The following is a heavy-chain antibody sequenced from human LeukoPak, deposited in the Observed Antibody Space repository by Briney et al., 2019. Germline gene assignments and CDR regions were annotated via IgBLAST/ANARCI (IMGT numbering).Heavy chain of an antibody. V-gene: IGHV7-4-1*02. D-gene: IGHD6-13*01. CDR2: INTNTGVP. CDR1: GYTFKTYA. J-gene: IGHJ6*03. CDR3: ARDVQPYSSTWFWVYYYYMDV. Sequence: GASVKVSCKASGYTFKTYAMNWVRQAPGQGLEWMGWINTNTGVPTYAQGFTGRFVFSLDTSVSTAYLQIRSLKAEDTAVYYCARDVQPYSSTWFWVYYYYMDVWGEGTTVTVSS.